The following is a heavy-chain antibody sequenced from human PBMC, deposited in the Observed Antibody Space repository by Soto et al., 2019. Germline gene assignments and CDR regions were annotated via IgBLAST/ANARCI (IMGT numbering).Heavy chain of an antibody. Sequence: PGGSLRLSCAASGFTFSSYEMNWVRQAPGKGLEWVSYISSSGSTIYYADSVKGRFTISRDNAKNSLYLQMNSLRAEDTAVYYCARGPQQLWLPYTSYYYYGMDVWGQGTTVTVSS. D-gene: IGHD5-18*01. CDR2: ISSSGSTI. CDR1: GFTFSSYE. CDR3: ARGPQQLWLPYTSYYYYGMDV. J-gene: IGHJ6*02. V-gene: IGHV3-48*03.